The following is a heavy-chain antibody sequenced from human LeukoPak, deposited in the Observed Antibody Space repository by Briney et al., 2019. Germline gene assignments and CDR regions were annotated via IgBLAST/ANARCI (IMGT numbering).Heavy chain of an antibody. CDR3: ATGPASSYGYLFDY. Sequence: PSETLSLTCTVSGGSISSYYWSWIRQPPGKGLEWIGYIYYSGSTNYNPSLKSRVTKSVDTSKNQFSLKLSSVTAADTAVYYCATGPASSYGYLFDYWGQGTLVTVSS. V-gene: IGHV4-59*01. CDR2: IYYSGST. J-gene: IGHJ4*02. D-gene: IGHD5-18*01. CDR1: GGSISSYY.